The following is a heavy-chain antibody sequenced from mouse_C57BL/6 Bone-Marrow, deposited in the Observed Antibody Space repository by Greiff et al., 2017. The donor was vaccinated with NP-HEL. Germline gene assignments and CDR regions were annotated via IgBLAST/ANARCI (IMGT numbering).Heavy chain of an antibody. CDR3: ARNPLSAVVARYFDV. V-gene: IGHV1-76*01. CDR1: GYTFTDYY. J-gene: IGHJ1*03. CDR2: IYPGSGNT. Sequence: QVQLQQSGAELVRPGASVKLSCKASGYTFTDYYINWVKQRPGQGLEWIARIYPGSGNTYYNEKFKGKATLTAEKSSSTAYMQLSSLTSEDSAVYFCARNPLSAVVARYFDVWGTGTTVTVSS. D-gene: IGHD1-1*01.